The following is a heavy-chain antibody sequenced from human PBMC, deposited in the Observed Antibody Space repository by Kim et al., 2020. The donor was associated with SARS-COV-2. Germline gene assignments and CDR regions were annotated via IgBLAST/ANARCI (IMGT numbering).Heavy chain of an antibody. Sequence: SLESRVTMSVDTSKNQFSLKLISVTAADPAVYFCARGYGVVPTAIPAFDIWGQGTMVTVSS. J-gene: IGHJ3*02. V-gene: IGHV4-4*07. CDR3: ARGYGVVPTAIPAFDI. D-gene: IGHD2-2*01.